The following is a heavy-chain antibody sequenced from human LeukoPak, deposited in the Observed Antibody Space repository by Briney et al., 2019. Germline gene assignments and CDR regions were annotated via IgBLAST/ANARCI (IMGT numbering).Heavy chain of an antibody. J-gene: IGHJ4*02. V-gene: IGHV3-9*01. CDR2: ISWNSGSI. D-gene: IGHD6-13*01. Sequence: GGSLRLSCAASGFTFDDYAMHWVRPAPGKGLEWVSGISWNSGSIGYADSVKGRFTISRDNAKNSLYLQMNSLRAEDTALYYCAKGYSSSWFSRYYFDYWGQGTLVTVSS. CDR3: AKGYSSSWFSRYYFDY. CDR1: GFTFDDYA.